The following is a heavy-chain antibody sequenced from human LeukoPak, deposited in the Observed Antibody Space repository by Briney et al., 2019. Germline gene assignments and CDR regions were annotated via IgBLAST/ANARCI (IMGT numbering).Heavy chain of an antibody. CDR1: GFTLSSHS. V-gene: IGHV3-21*01. D-gene: IGHD3-22*01. Sequence: GGSLRLSCAAYGFTLSSHSMNWVRQAPGKGLEWVSSISSSSSYIHSADSVKGRFTISRDNAKNSLYLQMNSLRAEDTAVYYCARDLYDSGAYSSPIDYWGQGTLVTVSS. J-gene: IGHJ4*02. CDR3: ARDLYDSGAYSSPIDY. CDR2: ISSSSSYI.